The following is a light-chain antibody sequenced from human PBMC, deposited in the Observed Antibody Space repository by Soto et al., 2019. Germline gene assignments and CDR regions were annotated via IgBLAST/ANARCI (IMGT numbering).Light chain of an antibody. CDR1: SSDIGGYNY. Sequence: QSALTQPASVSGSPGQSITISCTGSSSDIGGYNYVSWYQQHPGKAPKLMIYEVSNRPSGVSNRFSASKSGNTASLTISGLQAEDEADYYCTSYISSDSGVFGGGTKLTVL. CDR2: EVS. V-gene: IGLV2-14*01. J-gene: IGLJ3*02. CDR3: TSYISSDSGV.